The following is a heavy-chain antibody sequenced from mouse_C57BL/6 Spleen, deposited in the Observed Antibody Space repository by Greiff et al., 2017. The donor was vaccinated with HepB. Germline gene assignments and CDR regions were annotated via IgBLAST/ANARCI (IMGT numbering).Heavy chain of an antibody. J-gene: IGHJ2*01. V-gene: IGHV1-64*01. D-gene: IGHD1-1*01. Sequence: VQLQQSGAELVKPGASVKLSCKASGYTFTSYWMHWVKQRPGQGLEWIGMIHPNSGSTNYNEKFKSKATLTVDKSSSTAYMQLSSLTSEDSAVYYWARGGTTVVATRVYFDYWGQGTTLTVSS. CDR3: ARGGTTVVATRVYFDY. CDR2: IHPNSGST. CDR1: GYTFTSYW.